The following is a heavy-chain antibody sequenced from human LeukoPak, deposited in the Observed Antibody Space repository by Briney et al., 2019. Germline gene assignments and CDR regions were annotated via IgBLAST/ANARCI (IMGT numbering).Heavy chain of an antibody. CDR1: GGSISGTSYY. CDR2: IYYSGST. CDR3: ARDADYYGSGGKYYYYMDV. J-gene: IGHJ6*03. D-gene: IGHD3-10*01. Sequence: SETLSLTCTVSGGSISGTSYYWGWIRQPPGKGLEWIGSIYYSGSTYYNPSLKSRVTMSVDTSKNQFSLKLSSVTAADTAVYYCARDADYYGSGGKYYYYMDVWGKGTTVTISS. V-gene: IGHV4-39*07.